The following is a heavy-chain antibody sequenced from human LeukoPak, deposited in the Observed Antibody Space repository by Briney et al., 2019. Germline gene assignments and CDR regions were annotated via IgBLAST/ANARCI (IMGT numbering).Heavy chain of an antibody. Sequence: PGGSLRLSCAASGFTLSSYAMSWVRQAPGKGLEWVSAISGRGGSTYYAGSVKGRFTISRDNSKNTLYLQMNSLRAEDAAVYYCAKGADSSGFYVLGDYFDYWGQGTLVTVSS. CDR2: ISGRGGST. J-gene: IGHJ4*02. D-gene: IGHD3-22*01. V-gene: IGHV3-23*01. CDR3: AKGADSSGFYVLGDYFDY. CDR1: GFTLSSYA.